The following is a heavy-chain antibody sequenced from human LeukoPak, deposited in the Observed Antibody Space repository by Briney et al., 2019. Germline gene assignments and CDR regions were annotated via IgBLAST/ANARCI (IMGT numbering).Heavy chain of an antibody. CDR1: GGSFSGYY. CDR2: INHSGST. Sequence: PSETLSLTCAVYGGSFSGYYWSWIRQPPGKGLEWIGEINHSGSTYYNPSLKSRVTISVDTSKNQFSLKLSSVTAADTAVYYCARHGRRGYCSSTSCYVRSHYYYYYYMDVWGKGTTVTISS. D-gene: IGHD2-2*01. CDR3: ARHGRRGYCSSTSCYVRSHYYYYYYMDV. V-gene: IGHV4-34*01. J-gene: IGHJ6*03.